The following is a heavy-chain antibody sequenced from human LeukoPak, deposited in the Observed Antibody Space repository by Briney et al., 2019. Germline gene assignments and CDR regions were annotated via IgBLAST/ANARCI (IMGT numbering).Heavy chain of an antibody. CDR2: IYYSGST. D-gene: IGHD4-17*01. J-gene: IGHJ4*02. V-gene: IGHV4-39*07. CDR1: GGSISSSSYY. CDR3: ARDRYGDYGTILDY. Sequence: SETLSLTYTVSGGSISSSSYYWGWIRQPPGKGLEWIGSIYYSGSTYYNPSLKSRVTISVDTSKNQFSLKLSSVTAADTAVYYCARDRYGDYGTILDYWGQGTLVTVSS.